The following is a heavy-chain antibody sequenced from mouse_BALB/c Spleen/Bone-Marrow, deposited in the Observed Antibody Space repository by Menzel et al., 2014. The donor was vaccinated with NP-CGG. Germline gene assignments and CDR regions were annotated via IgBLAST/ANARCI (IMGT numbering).Heavy chain of an antibody. CDR1: GFTFTRYW. D-gene: IGHD2-1*01. CDR3: TRGNYEAMDS. V-gene: IGHV1-7*01. J-gene: IGHJ4*01. CDR2: INPSTGDI. Sequence: VQLQQSGAELAKPGASVKMSCKASGFTFTRYWMHWVKQRPGQGLEWIGYINPSTGDIEYNQKFKDKATLTADMSSSTAYKQLNSLTSEDSAVYYCTRGNYEAMDSWGQGTSVTVSS.